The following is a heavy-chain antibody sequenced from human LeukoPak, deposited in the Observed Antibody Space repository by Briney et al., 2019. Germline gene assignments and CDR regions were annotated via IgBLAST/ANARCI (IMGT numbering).Heavy chain of an antibody. CDR2: INHSGST. CDR3: ARGRSYGDYVGLIPFDP. Sequence: NPSETLSLTCAVYGGSFSGYYWSWIRQPPGKGLEWIGEINHSGSTNHNPSLKSRVTISVDTSKNQFSLKLSSVTAADTAVYYCARGRSYGDYVGLIPFDPWGQGTLVTVSS. J-gene: IGHJ5*02. CDR1: GGSFSGYY. D-gene: IGHD4-17*01. V-gene: IGHV4-34*01.